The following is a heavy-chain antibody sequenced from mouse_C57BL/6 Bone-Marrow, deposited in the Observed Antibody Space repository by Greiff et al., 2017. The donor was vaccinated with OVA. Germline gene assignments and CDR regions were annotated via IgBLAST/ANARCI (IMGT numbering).Heavy chain of an antibody. CDR3: ARHEEGYGSSLYAMDY. J-gene: IGHJ4*01. V-gene: IGHV1-62-2*01. CDR2: FYPGSGSI. CDR1: GYTFTEYT. Sequence: VKLMESGAELVKPGASVKLSCKASGYTFTEYTIHWVKQRSGQGLEWIGWFYPGSGSIKYNEKFKDKATLTADKSSSTVYMELSRLTSEDSAVYFCARHEEGYGSSLYAMDYWGQGTSVTVSS. D-gene: IGHD1-1*01.